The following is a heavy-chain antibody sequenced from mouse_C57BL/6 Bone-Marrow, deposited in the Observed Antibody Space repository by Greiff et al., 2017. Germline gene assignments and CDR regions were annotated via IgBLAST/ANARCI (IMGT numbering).Heavy chain of an antibody. V-gene: IGHV1-81*01. Sequence: QVQLQQSGAELARPGASVRLSCKASGYTFTSYGISWVKQRTGQGLEWIGEIYPRRGNTSYNEKFKGKATLTADKSSSTAYMELRSLTSEDSAVYFCARLNPYYLDYWGQGTTLTVSS. CDR3: ARLNPYYLDY. J-gene: IGHJ2*01. CDR1: GYTFTSYG. D-gene: IGHD1-3*01. CDR2: IYPRRGNT.